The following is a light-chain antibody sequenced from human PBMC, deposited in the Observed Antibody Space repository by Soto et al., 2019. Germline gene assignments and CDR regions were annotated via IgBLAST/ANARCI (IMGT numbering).Light chain of an antibody. CDR1: SSDVGGYDY. J-gene: IGLJ2*01. CDR2: EVS. V-gene: IGLV2-14*01. CDR3: SSHRSDITVV. Sequence: QSALTQPASVSGSPGQSITISCTGTSSDVGGYDYVSWYQHHPGKAPKLLIFEVSNRPSGVSNRFSGSKSGNTASLTISGLQAEDEADYYCSSHRSDITVVFGGGTKVT.